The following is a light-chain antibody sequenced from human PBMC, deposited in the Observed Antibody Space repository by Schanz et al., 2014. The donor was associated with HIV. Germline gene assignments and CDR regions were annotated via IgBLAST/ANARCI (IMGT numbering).Light chain of an antibody. CDR2: GAS. V-gene: IGKV3-15*01. CDR3: HQYNNWPFT. Sequence: EIVLTQSPGTLSLSPGERGTLSCRASQSVKSNFIGWYQQKPGQAPRLLIYGASTRATGVPARFSGSGSGTEFTLTISSLQAEDFAVYYCHQYNNWPFTFGPGTKVDIK. CDR1: QSVKSN. J-gene: IGKJ3*01.